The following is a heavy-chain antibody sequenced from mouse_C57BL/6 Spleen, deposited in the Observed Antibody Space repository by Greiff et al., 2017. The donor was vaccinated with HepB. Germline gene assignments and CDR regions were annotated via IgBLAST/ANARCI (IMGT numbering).Heavy chain of an antibody. D-gene: IGHD2-3*01. J-gene: IGHJ3*01. V-gene: IGHV1-19*01. Sequence: EVQLQQSVAELVRPGASVKLSCTASGFNIKNTYMHWVKQSHGKSLEWIGVINPYNGGTSYNQKFKGKATLTVDKSSSTAYMELNSLTSEDSAVYYCARKLGWFHLAYWGQGTLVTVSA. CDR2: INPYNGGT. CDR1: GFNIKNTY. CDR3: ARKLGWFHLAY.